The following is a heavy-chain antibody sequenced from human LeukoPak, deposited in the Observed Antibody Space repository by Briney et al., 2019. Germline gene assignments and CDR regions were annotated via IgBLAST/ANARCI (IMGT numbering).Heavy chain of an antibody. CDR2: ISSSGSTI. CDR1: GFTFRDYY. J-gene: IGHJ4*02. Sequence: GGSLRLSCAASGFTFRDYYMSWIRQAPGKGLEWVSYISSSGSTIYYADSVKGRFTISRDNAKNSLYLQMNSLRAEDTAVYYCASNKWEPPIYYFDYWGQGTLVTVSS. D-gene: IGHD1-26*01. CDR3: ASNKWEPPIYYFDY. V-gene: IGHV3-11*04.